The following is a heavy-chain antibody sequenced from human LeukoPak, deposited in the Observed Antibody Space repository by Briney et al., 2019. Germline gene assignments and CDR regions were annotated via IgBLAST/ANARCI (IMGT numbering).Heavy chain of an antibody. CDR1: GFSLSTSGVG. V-gene: IGHV2-5*02. J-gene: IGHJ4*02. CDR3: AHWTSSPYFDC. CDR2: NTSDNDK. Sequence: SGPTLVTPTQTLTLTCTFSGFSLSTSGVGVGWIRQPPGKALEWLELNTSDNDKRYSPSPKTTLTITKDTSKNQVVLTMTNMDAVDRARYYCAHWTSSPYFDCWGQGTPVTAAS. D-gene: IGHD2-2*01.